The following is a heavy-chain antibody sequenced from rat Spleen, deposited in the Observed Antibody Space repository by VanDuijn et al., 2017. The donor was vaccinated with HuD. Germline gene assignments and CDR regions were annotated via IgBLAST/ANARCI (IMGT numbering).Heavy chain of an antibody. V-gene: IGHV2-1*01. CDR3: TRDFGDY. CDR2: IWGDGST. D-gene: IGHD4-3*01. J-gene: IGHJ2*01. CDR1: GFSLSSNT. Sequence: QVQLKESGPGLVQPSQTLSLTCTVSGFSLSSNTVQWVRQPPGKGLEWMGGIWGDGSTENNSALKSRLSINRDTSKSQVFLKMNSLQSDDTAIYFCTRDFGDYWGQGVMVTVSS.